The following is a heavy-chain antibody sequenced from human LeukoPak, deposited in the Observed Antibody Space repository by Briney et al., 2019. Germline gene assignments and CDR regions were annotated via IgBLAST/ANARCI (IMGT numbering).Heavy chain of an antibody. Sequence: SVKVSCKASGGTFSSYAISWVRQAPGQGLEWMGGIIPIFGTANYAQKFQGRVTITADESTSTAYMELGSLRSEDTAVYYCARDPTPSVVRGVISGTNWGQGTLVTVSS. CDR3: ARDPTPSVVRGVISGTN. J-gene: IGHJ4*02. CDR2: IIPIFGTA. D-gene: IGHD3-10*01. V-gene: IGHV1-69*01. CDR1: GGTFSSYA.